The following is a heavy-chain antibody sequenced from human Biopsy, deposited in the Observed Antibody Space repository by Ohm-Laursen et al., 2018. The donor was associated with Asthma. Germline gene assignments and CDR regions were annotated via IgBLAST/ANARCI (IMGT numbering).Heavy chain of an antibody. CDR3: ARVDVVATIIDY. CDR1: GDSVSNTRAV. D-gene: IGHD5-12*01. Sequence: SETLSLTCPISGDSVSNTRAVWSWIRQSPSRGLEWLGRTYYRSTWSTDYTVSLKSRMSIVPDTSKNHVSLQLNSVTPEDTAVYYCARVDVVATIIDYWGQGIPVTVSS. CDR2: TYYRSTWST. V-gene: IGHV6-1*01. J-gene: IGHJ4*02.